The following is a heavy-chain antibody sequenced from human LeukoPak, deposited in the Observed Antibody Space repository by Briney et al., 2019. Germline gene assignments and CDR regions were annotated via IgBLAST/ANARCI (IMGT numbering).Heavy chain of an antibody. CDR3: ARDRATPPFGANKPYYFDY. CDR2: ISSSGSTI. Sequence: GGSLRLSCAASGFTFSDYYMSWIRQAPGKGLEWVSYISSSGSTIYYADSVKGRFTISRDNAKNSLCLQMNSLRAEDTAVYYCARDRATPPFGANKPYYFDYWGQGTLVTVSS. CDR1: GFTFSDYY. D-gene: IGHD3-10*01. J-gene: IGHJ4*02. V-gene: IGHV3-11*04.